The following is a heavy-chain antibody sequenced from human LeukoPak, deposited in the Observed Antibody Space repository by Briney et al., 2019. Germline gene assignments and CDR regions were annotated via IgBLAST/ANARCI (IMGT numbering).Heavy chain of an antibody. CDR2: IWYDGSNK. Sequence: PGGSLRLSCVASGFTFSNYGMHRVRQAPGKGLEWVAVIWYDGSNKFYADSVKGRFTISRDNSKNTLYLQMNSMRAEDTAVYYCAKGNSHYYYYMDVWGKGTTVTVSS. D-gene: IGHD4-23*01. CDR1: GFTFSNYG. J-gene: IGHJ6*03. V-gene: IGHV3-33*06. CDR3: AKGNSHYYYYMDV.